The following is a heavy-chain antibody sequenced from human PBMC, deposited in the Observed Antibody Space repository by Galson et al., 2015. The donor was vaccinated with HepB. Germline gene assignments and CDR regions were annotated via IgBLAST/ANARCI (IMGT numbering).Heavy chain of an antibody. D-gene: IGHD3-10*01. Sequence: SLRLSCAASGFTSSSYAMSWVRQAPGKGLEWVSSISGSGGSTYYGDSVKGRFTISKDNSKNTLYLQMNSLRAEDTAVYYCAKTLYFYGSGTYYDEYYYGMDVWGQGTTVTVSS. CDR2: ISGSGGST. CDR3: AKTLYFYGSGTYYDEYYYGMDV. J-gene: IGHJ6*02. V-gene: IGHV3-23*01. CDR1: GFTSSSYA.